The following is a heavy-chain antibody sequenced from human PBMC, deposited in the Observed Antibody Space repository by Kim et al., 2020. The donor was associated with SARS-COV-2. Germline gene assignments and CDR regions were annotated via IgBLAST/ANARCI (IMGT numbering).Heavy chain of an antibody. CDR1: GFTFSSYG. J-gene: IGHJ4*02. D-gene: IGHD6-19*01. Sequence: GGSLRLSCAASGFTFSSYGMHWVRQAPGKGLEWVAVISYDGSNKYYADSVKGRFTISRDNSKNTLYLQMNSLRAEDTAVYYCAKDTTSIAVAGTEIAGNCFDYWGQGTLVTVSS. V-gene: IGHV3-30*18. CDR3: AKDTTSIAVAGTEIAGNCFDY. CDR2: ISYDGSNK.